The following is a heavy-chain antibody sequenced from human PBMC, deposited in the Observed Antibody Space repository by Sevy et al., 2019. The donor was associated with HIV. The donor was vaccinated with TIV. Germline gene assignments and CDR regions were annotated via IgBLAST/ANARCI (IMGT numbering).Heavy chain of an antibody. Sequence: LLQLSETLSLTCTVSGGSITSLYWNWIRQPPGKGLEWIANIYYNGHINYNPSLKSRVTLSLDTSKNQFSLRLSSVTAADTAMYYCAGENAWGRGYSWGQRTLVTVSS. V-gene: IGHV4-59*08. CDR3: AGENAWGRGYS. D-gene: IGHD1-26*01. CDR1: GGSITSLY. J-gene: IGHJ4*02. CDR2: IYYNGHI.